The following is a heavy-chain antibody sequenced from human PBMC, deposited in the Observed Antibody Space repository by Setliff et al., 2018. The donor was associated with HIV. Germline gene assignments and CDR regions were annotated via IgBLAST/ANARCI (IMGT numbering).Heavy chain of an antibody. D-gene: IGHD6-19*01. Sequence: ASVKVSCKASGYTFTSYAMNWVRQAPGQGLEWMGWINTNTGNPTYARGFTGRFVFSLDTSVSTAYLQISSLKAEDTAVYYCARVASTYYYYMDVWGKGTTVTVSS. CDR1: GYTFTSYA. CDR3: ARVASTYYYYMDV. CDR2: INTNTGNP. V-gene: IGHV7-4-1*02. J-gene: IGHJ6*03.